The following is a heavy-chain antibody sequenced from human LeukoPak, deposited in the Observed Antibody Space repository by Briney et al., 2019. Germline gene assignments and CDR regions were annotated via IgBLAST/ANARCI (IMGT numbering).Heavy chain of an antibody. CDR2: ISGSGGST. CDR1: GFTFSSYA. J-gene: IGHJ6*04. D-gene: IGHD3-10*02. CDR3: AELGITMIGGV. Sequence: GGSLRLSCAASGFTFSSYAMSWVRQAPGKGGEWVSGISGSGGSTYYADSVKGRFTISRDNAKNSLYLQMNRLRAEDTAVYYCAELGITMIGGVCGKGTTVTISS. V-gene: IGHV3-23*01.